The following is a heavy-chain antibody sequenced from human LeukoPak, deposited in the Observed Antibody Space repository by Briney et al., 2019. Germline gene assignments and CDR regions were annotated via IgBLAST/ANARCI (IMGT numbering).Heavy chain of an antibody. CDR2: IYTSGNT. CDR1: GGSISSGSYY. D-gene: IGHD3-10*01. V-gene: IGHV4-61*02. CDR3: ARGPSSDDYMDV. Sequence: SETLSLTCTVSGGSISSGSYYWSWIRQPAGKGLEWVGRIYTSGNTNYSPSLKSRVTTSIEVSKNQFSLKLNSVTAADTAVYYCARGPSSDDYMDVWGKGTTVTISS. J-gene: IGHJ6*03.